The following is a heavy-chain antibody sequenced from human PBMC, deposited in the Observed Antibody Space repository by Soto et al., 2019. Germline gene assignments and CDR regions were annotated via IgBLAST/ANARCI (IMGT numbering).Heavy chain of an antibody. J-gene: IGHJ6*03. D-gene: IGHD3-3*01. CDR1: GFTFSSYG. CDR2: IWYDGSNK. V-gene: IGHV3-33*01. CDR3: ARDAAAINDFWSGYYHYYYYYYMDV. Sequence: PGGSLRLSCAASGFTFSSYGMHWVRQAPGKGLEWVAVIWYDGSNKYYADSVKGRFTISRDNSKNTLYLQMNSLRAEDTAVYYCARDAAAINDFWSGYYHYYYYYYMDVWGKGTTVTVSS.